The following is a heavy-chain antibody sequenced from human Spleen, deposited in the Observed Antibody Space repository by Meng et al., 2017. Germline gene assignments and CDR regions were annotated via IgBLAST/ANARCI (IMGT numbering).Heavy chain of an antibody. J-gene: IGHJ4*02. Sequence: HQCVAGLLNPSSTLSSTFVSSGGSFSDSSWLWIRQPPGKGLEWIGEINHSGSTNYNPSLESRATISVDTSQNNLSLKLSSVTAADSAVYYCARGPTTMAHDFDYWGQGTLVTVSS. CDR2: INHSGST. V-gene: IGHV4-34*01. D-gene: IGHD4-11*01. CDR3: ARGPTTMAHDFDY. CDR1: GGSFSDSS.